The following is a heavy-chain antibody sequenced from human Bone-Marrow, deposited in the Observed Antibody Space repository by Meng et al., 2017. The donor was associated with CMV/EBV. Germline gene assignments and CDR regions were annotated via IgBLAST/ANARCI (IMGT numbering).Heavy chain of an antibody. J-gene: IGHJ4*02. CDR2: IKSKTDGGTT. CDR3: TTEEQTYYFDY. V-gene: IGHV3-15*01. CDR1: GFTFSNAW. D-gene: IGHD1-26*01. Sequence: GESLKISCAASGFTFSNAWMSWVRQAPGKGLEWGGRIKSKTDGGTTDYAAPVKGRFTISRDDSKNTLYLQMKSLKTEDTSVYYCTTEEQTYYFDYWGQGTLVTVSS.